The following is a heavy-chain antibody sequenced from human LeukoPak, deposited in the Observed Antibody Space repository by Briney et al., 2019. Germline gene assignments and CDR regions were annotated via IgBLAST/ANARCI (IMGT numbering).Heavy chain of an antibody. CDR2: IKQDGSEK. Sequence: PGGSLRLSCAASGFTFSSYWMSWVRQAPGKGLEWVANIKQDGSEKYYVDSVKGRFTISRDNAKNSLYLQMNSLRAEDTAVYYCARDGEGEEWEPYFDYWGQGTLVTVSS. CDR1: GFTFSSYW. J-gene: IGHJ4*02. V-gene: IGHV3-7*01. CDR3: ARDGEGEEWEPYFDY. D-gene: IGHD1-26*01.